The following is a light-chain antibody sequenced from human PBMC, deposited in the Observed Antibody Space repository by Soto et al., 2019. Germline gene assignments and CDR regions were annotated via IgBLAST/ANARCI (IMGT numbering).Light chain of an antibody. CDR1: HTISSW. CDR2: KES. V-gene: IGKV1-5*03. Sequence: ITLTLSPSTLXGYVGDRVTGKLRASHTISSWLAWYQQKPGKGHKLLIYKESHLESGVPSRFSGSGSGTEFTLTISSLQHGDFANYYCQHYNTYQWTGGHWTTG. J-gene: IGKJ1*01. CDR3: QHYNTYQWT.